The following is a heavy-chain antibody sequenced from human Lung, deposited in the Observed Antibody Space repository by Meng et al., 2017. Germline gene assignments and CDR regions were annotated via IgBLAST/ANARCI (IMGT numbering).Heavy chain of an antibody. CDR3: ARGPTTMAHDFDY. V-gene: IGHV4-34*01. Sequence: GPGLFKPSDSLSLTCVVSGGSFSDYYWSWIRQPPGKGLEWIGEINHSGSTNYNPSLESRATISVDTSQNNLSLKLSSVTAADSAVYYCARGPTTMAHDFDYWGQGTLVTVSS. D-gene: IGHD4-11*01. J-gene: IGHJ4*02. CDR2: INHSGST. CDR1: GGSFSDYY.